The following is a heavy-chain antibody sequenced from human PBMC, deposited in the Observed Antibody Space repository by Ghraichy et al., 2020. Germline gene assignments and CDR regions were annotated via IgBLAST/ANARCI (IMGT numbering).Heavy chain of an antibody. D-gene: IGHD6-13*01. CDR3: AKGNPNFILSSSWAFDY. CDR1: GFTFSSYA. V-gene: IGHV3-23*01. CDR2: ISGSGGST. J-gene: IGHJ4*02. Sequence: GGSLRLSCAASGFTFSSYAMSWVRQAPGKGLEWVSAISGSGGSTYYADSVKGRFTISRDNSKNTLYLQMNSLRAEDTAVYYCAKGNPNFILSSSWAFDYWGQGTLVTVSS.